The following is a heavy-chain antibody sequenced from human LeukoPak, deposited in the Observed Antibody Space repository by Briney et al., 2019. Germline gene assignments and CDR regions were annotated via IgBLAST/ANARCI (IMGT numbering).Heavy chain of an antibody. D-gene: IGHD1-26*01. CDR2: IYYSGST. Sequence: PSETLSLTCTVSGGSISSGDYYWSWIRQPPGKGLEWIGYIYYSGSTYYSPSLKSRVTISVDTSKNQFSLKLSSVTAADTAVYYCASSNSGSYLGAFDIWGQGTMVTVSS. V-gene: IGHV4-30-4*01. CDR3: ASSNSGSYLGAFDI. J-gene: IGHJ3*02. CDR1: GGSISSGDYY.